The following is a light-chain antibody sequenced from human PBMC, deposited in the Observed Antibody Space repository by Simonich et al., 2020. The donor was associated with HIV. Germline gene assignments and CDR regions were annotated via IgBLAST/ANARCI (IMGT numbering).Light chain of an antibody. CDR3: SSYTSSDTYV. J-gene: IGLJ1*01. Sequence: QSALTQPASVSGSPGQSITISCTGTNSDVGNYNLVSWYQQHPGKSPKLMIYEGTKRPSGVSNRFSGSKSGNTASLTISGLQAEDEADYYCSSYTSSDTYVFGTGTKVTVL. CDR2: EGT. CDR1: NSDVGNYNL. V-gene: IGLV2-14*02.